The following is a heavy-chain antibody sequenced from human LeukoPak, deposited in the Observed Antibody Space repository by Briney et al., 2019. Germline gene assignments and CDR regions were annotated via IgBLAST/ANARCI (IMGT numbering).Heavy chain of an antibody. J-gene: IGHJ4*02. D-gene: IGHD3-22*01. CDR3: ATGRYYYDSSGSDY. V-gene: IGHV1-24*01. CDR2: FDPEDGET. Sequence: ASVKVSCKVSGYTLTELSMHWVRQAPGKGLEWMGGFDPEDGETIYAQKFQGRVTMTEDTSTDTAYMELSSLRSEDTAVYYCATGRYYYDSSGSDYWGQGTLVTVSS. CDR1: GYTLTELS.